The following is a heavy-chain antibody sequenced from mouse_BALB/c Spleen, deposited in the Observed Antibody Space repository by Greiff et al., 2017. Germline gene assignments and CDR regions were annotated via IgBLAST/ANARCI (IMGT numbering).Heavy chain of an antibody. CDR3: ARVTTATGAMDY. D-gene: IGHD1-2*01. CDR1: GFAFSSYD. V-gene: IGHV5-12-1*01. Sequence: EVMLVESGGGLVKPGGSLKLSCAASGFAFSSYDMSWVRQTPEKRLEWVAYISSGGGSTYYPDTVKGRFTISRDNAKNTLYLQMSSLKSEDTAMYYCARVTTATGAMDYWGQGTSVTVSS. CDR2: ISSGGGST. J-gene: IGHJ4*01.